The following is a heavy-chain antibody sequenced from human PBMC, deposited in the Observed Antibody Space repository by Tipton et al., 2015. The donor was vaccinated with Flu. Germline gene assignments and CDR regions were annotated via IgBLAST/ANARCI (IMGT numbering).Heavy chain of an antibody. D-gene: IGHD6-19*01. V-gene: IGHV4-4*07. CDR3: ARDLTGVPGPQTRYFDY. Sequence: TLSLTCTVSAGSISGYYWSWIRQPAGKGLEWIGRIYGSGSTNYNPSLKSRVSLSVDTSRNQFSLKLSSVTAADTAVYYCARDLTGVPGPQTRYFDYWGQGMLVTVSS. CDR1: AGSISGYY. J-gene: IGHJ4*02. CDR2: IYGSGST.